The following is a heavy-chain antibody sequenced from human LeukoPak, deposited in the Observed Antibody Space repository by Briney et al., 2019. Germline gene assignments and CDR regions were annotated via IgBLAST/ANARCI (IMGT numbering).Heavy chain of an antibody. CDR3: AKDTYYYDSSGYYLFDY. V-gene: IGHV3-23*01. J-gene: IGHJ4*02. CDR1: GFTFGSYA. Sequence: GGSLRLSCAASGFTFGSYAMSWVRQAPGKGLEWVSGISDSARSTYYADSVKGRFTISRDNSKNTLYLQINSLRAEDTAIYYCAKDTYYYDSSGYYLFDYWGQRTLVTVSS. D-gene: IGHD3-22*01. CDR2: ISDSARST.